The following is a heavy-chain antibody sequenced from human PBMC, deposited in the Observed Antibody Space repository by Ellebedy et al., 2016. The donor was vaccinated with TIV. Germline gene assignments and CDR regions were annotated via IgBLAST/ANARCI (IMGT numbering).Heavy chain of an antibody. J-gene: IGHJ5*02. CDR2: ISASSGTI. V-gene: IGHV3-48*01. D-gene: IGHD2-2*03. CDR1: GFSFSRYS. Sequence: GESLKISXAASGFSFSRYSMIWARQAPGKGLEWLSYISASSGTIYYADSVKGRFTISRDNAKNSLYLQMNSLRAEDTALYYCARDEGKKDGYYGSSPEEGFDPWGQGTLVTVSS. CDR3: ARDEGKKDGYYGSSPEEGFDP.